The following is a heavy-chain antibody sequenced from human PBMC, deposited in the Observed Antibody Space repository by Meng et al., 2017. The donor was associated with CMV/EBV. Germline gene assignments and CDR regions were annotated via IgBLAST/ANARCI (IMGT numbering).Heavy chain of an antibody. V-gene: IGHV3-48*04. D-gene: IGHD2-2*01. J-gene: IGHJ6*02. Sequence: GESLKISCAASGFTFSSYSMNWVRQAPGKGLEWVSYISSSSSTIYYPDSVKGRFTISRDNAKNSLYLHMNSLRAEDTAVYYCARDRYCSSTSCYEYYYYYGMDVWGQGTTVTVSS. CDR2: ISSSSSTI. CDR1: GFTFSSYS. CDR3: ARDRYCSSTSCYEYYYYYGMDV.